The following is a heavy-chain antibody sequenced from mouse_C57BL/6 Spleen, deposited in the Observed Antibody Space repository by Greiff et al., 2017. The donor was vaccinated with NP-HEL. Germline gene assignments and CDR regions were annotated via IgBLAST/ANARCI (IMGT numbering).Heavy chain of an antibody. CDR3: ARDGYYGFDY. D-gene: IGHD2-3*01. CDR1: GFTFSDYG. CDR2: ISSGSSTI. V-gene: IGHV5-17*01. Sequence: EVKLVESGGGLVKPGGSLKLSCAASGFTFSDYGMHWVRQAPEKGLEWVAYISSGSSTIYYADTVKGRFTISRDNAKNTLFLQMTSLRSEDTALYYCARDGYYGFDYWGQGTTLTVSS. J-gene: IGHJ2*01.